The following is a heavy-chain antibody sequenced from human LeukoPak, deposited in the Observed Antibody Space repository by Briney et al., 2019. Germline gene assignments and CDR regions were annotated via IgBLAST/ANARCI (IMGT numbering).Heavy chain of an antibody. V-gene: IGHV3-48*01. J-gene: IGHJ4*02. Sequence: PGGSLRLSCAASGFTFSSYNMHWVRQAPGKGLAWVSYITGSHSTMYYADSVQGRFTISRDNAKNSLYLHMNSLRAEDTAMYYCAREPPYSNTWTDFDYWGQGTLVSVSS. D-gene: IGHD6-13*01. CDR3: AREPPYSNTWTDFDY. CDR2: ITGSHSTM. CDR1: GFTFSSYN.